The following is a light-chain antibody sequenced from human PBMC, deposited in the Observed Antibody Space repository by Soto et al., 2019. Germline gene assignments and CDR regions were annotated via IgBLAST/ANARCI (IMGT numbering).Light chain of an antibody. CDR3: QKYNNGPPET. J-gene: IGKJ1*01. Sequence: EIVMTQSPATLSVSPGERATLSCRASQSVSSNLAWYQQKPGQAPRLLIYGASTRATGIPARFSGSGSGTEFTLTISSLQSEDFAVYYCQKYNNGPPETFGQGTKVQIK. CDR1: QSVSSN. CDR2: GAS. V-gene: IGKV3-15*01.